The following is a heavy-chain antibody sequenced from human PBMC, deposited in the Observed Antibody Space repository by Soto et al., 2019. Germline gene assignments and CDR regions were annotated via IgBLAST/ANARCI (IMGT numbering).Heavy chain of an antibody. Sequence: QVQLVQSGAEVKKPGSSVKVSCTASGGTFSSYAISWVRQAPGQGLEWMGGIIPIFGTANYAQKFQGRVTITADESTSTAYMELSSLRSEDAAVYYCARDKLGYCTNGVCYGGYYYGMDVWGQGTTVTVSS. CDR2: IIPIFGTA. CDR1: GGTFSSYA. D-gene: IGHD2-8*01. J-gene: IGHJ6*02. V-gene: IGHV1-69*01. CDR3: ARDKLGYCTNGVCYGGYYYGMDV.